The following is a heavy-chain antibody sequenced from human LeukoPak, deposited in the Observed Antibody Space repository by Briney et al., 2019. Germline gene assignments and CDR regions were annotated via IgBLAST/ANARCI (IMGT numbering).Heavy chain of an antibody. J-gene: IGHJ4*02. D-gene: IGHD1-26*01. V-gene: IGHV5-51*01. CDR2: IYPGDSDT. CDR1: GYSFTSYW. Sequence: GESLKISCKGSGYSFTSYWIGWVRQMPGKGLEWMGIIYPGDSDTRYSPSFQGQVTISADKSISTAYLQWSSLKASDTAMYYCARTKLDGSSWELPMTSPFDYWGQGTLVTVSS. CDR3: ARTKLDGSSWELPMTSPFDY.